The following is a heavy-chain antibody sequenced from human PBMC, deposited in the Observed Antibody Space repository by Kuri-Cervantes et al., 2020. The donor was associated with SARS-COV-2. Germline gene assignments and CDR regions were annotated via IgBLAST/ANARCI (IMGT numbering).Heavy chain of an antibody. J-gene: IGHJ6*03. Sequence: GGSLRLSCAASGFTFSSYGMHWVRQAPGKGLEWVAFIRYDGSNKYYADSVKGRFTISRDNSKNTLYLQMNSLRAEDTAVYYCAKVRWGNLMAAAGPWYYYYMDVWGKGTTVTVSS. V-gene: IGHV3-30*02. D-gene: IGHD6-13*01. CDR1: GFTFSSYG. CDR2: IRYDGSNK. CDR3: AKVRWGNLMAAAGPWYYYYMDV.